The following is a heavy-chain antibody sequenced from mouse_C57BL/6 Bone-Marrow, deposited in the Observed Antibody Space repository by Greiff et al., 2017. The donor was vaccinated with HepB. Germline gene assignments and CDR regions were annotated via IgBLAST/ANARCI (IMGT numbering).Heavy chain of an antibody. CDR2: INPNNGGT. CDR3: AHYYGSSYAMDY. D-gene: IGHD1-1*01. Sequence: EVQLQQSGPELVKPGASVKMSCKASGYTFTDYNMHWVKQSHGKSLEWIGYINPNNGGTSYNQKFKGKATLTVNKSSSTAYMELRSLTSEDSAVYYCAHYYGSSYAMDYWGQGTSVTVSS. CDR1: GYTFTDYN. J-gene: IGHJ4*01. V-gene: IGHV1-22*01.